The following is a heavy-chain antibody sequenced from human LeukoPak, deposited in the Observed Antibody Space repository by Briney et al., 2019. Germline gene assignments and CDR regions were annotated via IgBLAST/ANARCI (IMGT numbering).Heavy chain of an antibody. Sequence: SETLSLTCTVSGGSISSYYWSWIRQPPGKGLEWIGSIYHSGSTYYNPSLKSRVTISVDTSKNQFSLKLSSVTAADTAVYYCARVFITMVRGVIQYWGQGTLVTVSS. CDR1: GGSISSYY. D-gene: IGHD3-10*01. V-gene: IGHV4-59*08. CDR3: ARVFITMVRGVIQY. CDR2: IYHSGST. J-gene: IGHJ4*02.